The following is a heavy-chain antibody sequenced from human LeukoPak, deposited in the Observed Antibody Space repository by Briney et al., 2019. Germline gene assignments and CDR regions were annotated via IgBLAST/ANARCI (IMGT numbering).Heavy chain of an antibody. D-gene: IGHD6-13*01. CDR2: ISSTGNTI. CDR1: GFTFNSYS. Sequence: GGSLRLSCAASGFTFNSYSMNWVRQAPGMGLERVSFISSTGNTIYYADSVKGRFTISRDNAKNSLYLQMNSLRDEDTAVYYCARGSGSSWYVHYYFDYWGQGTLVTVSS. V-gene: IGHV3-48*02. J-gene: IGHJ4*02. CDR3: ARGSGSSWYVHYYFDY.